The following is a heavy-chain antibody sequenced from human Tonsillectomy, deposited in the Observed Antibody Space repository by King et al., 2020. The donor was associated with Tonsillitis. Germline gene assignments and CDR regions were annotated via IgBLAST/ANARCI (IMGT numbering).Heavy chain of an antibody. D-gene: IGHD2-15*01. CDR1: GFSLTTSGVG. CDR2: IYWNDDK. CDR3: ARSNGFCGGGTCYSGVIDY. V-gene: IGHV2-5*01. Sequence: TLKESGPTLVKPTQTLTLTCTFSGFSLTTSGVGVGWIRQPPGKAPEWLALIYWNDDKRYRPSLKSRVTITKDSSKNQVVLTMTNMDPVDTGTYYCARSNGFCGGGTCYSGVIDYWGQGTLVTVSS. J-gene: IGHJ4*02.